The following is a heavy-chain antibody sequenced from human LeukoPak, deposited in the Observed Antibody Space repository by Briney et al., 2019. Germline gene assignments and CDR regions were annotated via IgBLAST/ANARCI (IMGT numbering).Heavy chain of an antibody. Sequence: GGSLRLSCAASGFTFSSYAMSCVRRAPGKGLEWVSTFSGTSSTSYADAVKGRVTISRDNSKNTLYLQMNGLRAEDTAVYYCAKLKQWQPQRYFFEYWGQGALVTVAS. V-gene: IGHV3-23*01. CDR1: GFTFSSYA. J-gene: IGHJ4*02. D-gene: IGHD6-19*01. CDR3: AKLKQWQPQRYFFEY. CDR2: FSGTSST.